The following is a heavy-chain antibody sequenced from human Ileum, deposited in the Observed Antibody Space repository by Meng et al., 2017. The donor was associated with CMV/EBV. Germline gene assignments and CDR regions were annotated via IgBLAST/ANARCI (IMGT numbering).Heavy chain of an antibody. J-gene: IGHJ5*02. D-gene: IGHD1-26*01. CDR2: IKGDGSQM. V-gene: IGHV3-7*02. CDR1: GFSFRDLW. Sequence: GGSLRLSCAASGFSFRDLWMTWVRQTPGEGLEWVANIKGDGSQMAYADSVKGRFTISRDNTKTSLYLQMNSLRAEDTGVYHCAANLVGYTAGDSLGQGTLVTVSS. CDR3: AANLVGYTAGDS.